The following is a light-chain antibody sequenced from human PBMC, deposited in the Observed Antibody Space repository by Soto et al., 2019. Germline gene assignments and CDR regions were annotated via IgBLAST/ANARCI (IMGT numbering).Light chain of an antibody. CDR3: QTWGTAIRVV. Sequence: QLVLTQSPSASASLGASVKLTCTLSSGHSNYAIAWHQQQPEKGPRYLMKLNSDGSHTKGDGIPDRFSGSSSGARRYLTISSLQSEDEADYYCQTWGTAIRVVFGGGTKVTVL. CDR1: SGHSNYA. V-gene: IGLV4-69*01. CDR2: LNSDGSH. J-gene: IGLJ2*01.